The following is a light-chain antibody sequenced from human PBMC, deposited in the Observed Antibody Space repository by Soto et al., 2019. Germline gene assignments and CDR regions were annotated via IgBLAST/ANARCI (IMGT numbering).Light chain of an antibody. J-gene: IGKJ3*01. V-gene: IGKV3-11*01. CDR2: DAS. Sequence: EIVMTQSPATLSVSPGERATLSCRASQSVSSNLAWYQQKPGQPPRLLIYDASNRATGIPARFSGSGSGTDFALTISSLGPEDFAVYYCQQRSNWTPEFNFGTGTKVDI. CDR1: QSVSSN. CDR3: QQRSNWTPEFN.